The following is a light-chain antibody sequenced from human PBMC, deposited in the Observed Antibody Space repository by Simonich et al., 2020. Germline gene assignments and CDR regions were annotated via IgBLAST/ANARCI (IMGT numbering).Light chain of an antibody. CDR2: EGS. CDR1: SSDVGSYNL. CDR3: CSYAGSSTFGVV. J-gene: IGLJ2*01. V-gene: IGLV2-23*03. Sequence: QSALTQPASVSGSPGQSITISCTGTSSDVGSYNLVSWYQQPPGKAPKLMIYEGSKRPSGVYNRFAGSKSGNTASLTISGLQAEDEADYYCCSYAGSSTFGVVFGGGTKLTVL.